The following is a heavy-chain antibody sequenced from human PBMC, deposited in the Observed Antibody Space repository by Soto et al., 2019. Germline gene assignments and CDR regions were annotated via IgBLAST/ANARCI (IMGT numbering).Heavy chain of an antibody. CDR3: ARRKDTKTWWWLGP. Sequence: SETLSLTCTVSGDSISGYYYSWVRQPPGKGLEWIGYISYSGSTNYNPSLESRVTISVDMSKNHFSLKLNSVTATDTAMYYSARRKDTKTWWWLGPWGQGTLGHVSP. CDR2: ISYSGST. D-gene: IGHD2-8*02. CDR1: GDSISGYY. J-gene: IGHJ5*02. V-gene: IGHV4-59*08.